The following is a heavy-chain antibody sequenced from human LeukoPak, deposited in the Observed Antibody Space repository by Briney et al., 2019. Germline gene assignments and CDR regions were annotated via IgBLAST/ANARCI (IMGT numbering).Heavy chain of an antibody. D-gene: IGHD3-3*01. CDR1: GYTFTGYY. V-gene: IGHV1-2*06. Sequence: ASVKVSCKASGYTFTGYYMHWERQAPGQGLEWMGRINPNSGGTNYAQKFQGRVTMTRDTSISTAYMELSRLRSDDTAVYYCAREAYDFWSGYDYWGQGTLVTVSS. CDR2: INPNSGGT. CDR3: AREAYDFWSGYDY. J-gene: IGHJ4*02.